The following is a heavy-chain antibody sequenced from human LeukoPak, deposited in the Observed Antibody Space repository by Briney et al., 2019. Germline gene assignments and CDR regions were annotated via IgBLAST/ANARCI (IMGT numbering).Heavy chain of an antibody. CDR2: INHSGST. V-gene: IGHV4-34*01. CDR1: GGSFSGYY. Sequence: SETLSLTCAVYGGSFSGYYWSWIRQPPGKGLEWIGEINHSGSTNYNPSLKSRVTISVDTSKNQFSLKLSSVTAADTAVYYCARDRTGYSSSWSGWFDPWGQGTLVTVSS. CDR3: ARDRTGYSSSWSGWFDP. J-gene: IGHJ5*02. D-gene: IGHD6-13*01.